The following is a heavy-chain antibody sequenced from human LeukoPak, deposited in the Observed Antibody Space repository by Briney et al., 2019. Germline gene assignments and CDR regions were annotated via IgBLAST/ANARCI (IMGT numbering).Heavy chain of an antibody. V-gene: IGHV4-59*02. D-gene: IGHD5-18*01. J-gene: IGHJ4*02. Sequence: SETLSLTCTVSGGSVSSYYWSWIRQPPGKGLEWIGYIYYSGSTNYNPSLKSRVTISVDTSKNQFSLKLSSVTAADTAVYYCARTPIRDTAIGQEMDFDYWGQGTLVTVSS. CDR1: GGSVSSYY. CDR2: IYYSGST. CDR3: ARTPIRDTAIGQEMDFDY.